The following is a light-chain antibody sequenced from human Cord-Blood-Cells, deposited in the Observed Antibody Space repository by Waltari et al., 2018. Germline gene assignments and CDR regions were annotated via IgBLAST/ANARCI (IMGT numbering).Light chain of an antibody. Sequence: GDRVTITCRASQSISSRLAWYQQKPGKAPKLLIYDASSLESGVPSRFSGSGSGTEFTLTISSLQPDDFATYYCQQYNSYWWTFGQGTKVEIK. CDR3: QQYNSYWWT. CDR1: QSISSR. J-gene: IGKJ1*01. V-gene: IGKV1-5*01. CDR2: DAS.